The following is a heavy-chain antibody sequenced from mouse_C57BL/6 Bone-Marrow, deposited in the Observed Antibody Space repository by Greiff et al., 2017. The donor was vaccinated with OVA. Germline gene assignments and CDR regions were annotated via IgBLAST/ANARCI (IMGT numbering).Heavy chain of an antibody. CDR2: ISYDGSN. CDR3: ARDHY. CDR1: GYSITSGYY. Sequence: ESGPGLVKPSQSLSLTCSVTGYSITSGYYWNWIRQFPGNKLEWMGYISYDGSNNYNPSLKNRISITRDTSKNQFFLKLNSVTTEDTATYYCARDHYGGQGTLVTVSA. V-gene: IGHV3-6*01. J-gene: IGHJ3*01.